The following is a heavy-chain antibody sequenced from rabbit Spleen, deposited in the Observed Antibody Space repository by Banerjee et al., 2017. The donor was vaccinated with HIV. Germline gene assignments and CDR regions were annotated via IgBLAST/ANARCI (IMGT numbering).Heavy chain of an antibody. D-gene: IGHD4-2*01. V-gene: IGHV1S45*01. CDR2: IAAGSGGTT. CDR1: GFDFRHYG. J-gene: IGHJ4*01. Sequence: QEQLVESGGGLAQPGGSLKLSCKASGFDFRHYGVTWVRQAPGKGLEWIGCIAAGSGGTTYYANWAKGRFTISKTSSTTVTLQMTSLTAADTATYFCARDGDDAGYDFNLWGPGTLVTVS. CDR3: ARDGDDAGYDFNL.